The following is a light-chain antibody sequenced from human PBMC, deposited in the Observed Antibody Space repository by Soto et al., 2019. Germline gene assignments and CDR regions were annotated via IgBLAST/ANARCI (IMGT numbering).Light chain of an antibody. Sequence: DIQMTQSPSTLSASVGDIGTITCRASQGISSWLAWYQQKPGKETKLLSYAASSLQSGVPSRVSGSGSGTDGTLTISSLQTEDFATYYCQQANSFPRTFGQGTKVDIK. V-gene: IGKV1-12*01. J-gene: IGKJ1*01. CDR1: QGISSW. CDR2: AAS. CDR3: QQANSFPRT.